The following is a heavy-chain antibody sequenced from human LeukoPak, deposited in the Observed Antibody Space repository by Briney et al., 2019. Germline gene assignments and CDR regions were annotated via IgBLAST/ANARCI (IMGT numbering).Heavy chain of an antibody. D-gene: IGHD1-26*01. Sequence: SETLSLTCAVSDYSISSGYHWGWIRQPPEKGLEWIGSISRSGSTYYSPSLEGRVTMSVDSSTNEFSLNLSPVTAADTAVYYCARGYIGNSGRYYYYMDVWGKGTTVTVSS. V-gene: IGHV4-38-2*01. J-gene: IGHJ6*03. CDR1: DYSISSGYH. CDR3: ARGYIGNSGRYYYYMDV. CDR2: ISRSGST.